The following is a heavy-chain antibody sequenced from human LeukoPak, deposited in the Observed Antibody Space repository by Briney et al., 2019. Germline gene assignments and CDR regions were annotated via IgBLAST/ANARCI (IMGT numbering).Heavy chain of an antibody. CDR2: INTDGTIT. Sequence: GSLRLSCATSGFTFSSYWMHWVRQTPGRGLVSVARINTDGTITDYADSVQGRFTISRNTAKNTLYLQMNSLRAEDTALYYCVKDLDFRADCWGQGTLVTVSS. J-gene: IGHJ4*02. CDR1: GFTFSSYW. D-gene: IGHD2/OR15-2a*01. CDR3: VKDLDFRADC. V-gene: IGHV3-74*01.